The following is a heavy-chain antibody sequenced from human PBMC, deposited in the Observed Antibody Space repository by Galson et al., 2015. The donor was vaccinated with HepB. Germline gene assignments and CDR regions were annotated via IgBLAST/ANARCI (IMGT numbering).Heavy chain of an antibody. Sequence: SLRLSCAASGFTFSSYSMNWVRQAPGKGLEWVSYISSSSSTIYYADSVKGRFTISRDNAKNSLYLQMNSLRDEDTAVYYCARDFCSGGSCYLNWFDPWGQGTLVTVSS. D-gene: IGHD2-15*01. V-gene: IGHV3-48*02. CDR2: ISSSSSTI. CDR3: ARDFCSGGSCYLNWFDP. CDR1: GFTFSSYS. J-gene: IGHJ5*02.